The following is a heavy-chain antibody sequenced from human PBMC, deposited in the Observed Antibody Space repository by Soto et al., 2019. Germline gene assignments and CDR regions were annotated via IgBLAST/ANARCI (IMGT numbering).Heavy chain of an antibody. CDR2: INPSGGST. V-gene: IGHV1-46*03. CDR1: GYTFTSYY. J-gene: IGHJ6*03. Sequence: ASVKVSCKASGYTFTSYYMHWVRQAPGQGLEWMGIINPSGGSTSYAQKFQGRVTMTRDTSTSTVYMELSSLRSEDTAVYYCASQYSSGRPYYYYYMDVWGKGTTVTVSS. D-gene: IGHD6-19*01. CDR3: ASQYSSGRPYYYYYMDV.